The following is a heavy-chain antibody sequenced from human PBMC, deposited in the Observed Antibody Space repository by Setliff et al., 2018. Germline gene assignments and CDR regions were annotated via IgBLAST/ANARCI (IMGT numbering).Heavy chain of an antibody. V-gene: IGHV1-18*04. J-gene: IGHJ4*02. CDR3: ARDRRDYDILTGYYEFTFDY. CDR1: GYTFTGYY. Sequence: ASVKVSCKASGYTFTGYYMHWVRQAPGQGLEWMGWISAYNGNTNYAQKLQGRVTMTTDTSTSTAYMELRSLRSDDTAVYYCARDRRDYDILTGYYEFTFDYWGQGTLVTVSS. CDR2: ISAYNGNT. D-gene: IGHD3-9*01.